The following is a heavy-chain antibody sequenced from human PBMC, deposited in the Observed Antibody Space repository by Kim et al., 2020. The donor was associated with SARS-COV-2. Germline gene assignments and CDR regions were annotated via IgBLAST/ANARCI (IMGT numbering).Heavy chain of an antibody. V-gene: IGHV3-15*01. CDR2: IKSKTDGGTT. Sequence: GGSLRLSCAASGFTFSNAWMSWVHQAPGKGLEWVGRIKSKTDGGTTDYAAPVKGRFTISRDDSKNTLYLQMNSLKTEDTAVYYCTTFSPHLVGAINAYFQHWGQGTLVTVSS. CDR1: GFTFSNAW. J-gene: IGHJ1*01. CDR3: TTFSPHLVGAINAYFQH. D-gene: IGHD1-26*01.